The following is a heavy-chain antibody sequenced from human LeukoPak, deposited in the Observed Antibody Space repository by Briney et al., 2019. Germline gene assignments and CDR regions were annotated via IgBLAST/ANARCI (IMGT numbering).Heavy chain of an antibody. V-gene: IGHV3-7*01. Sequence: GGSLRLSCAAPGFTFRTSYMSWVRQAPGKGLEWVANIKEDGSEMYYVDSVKGRFTISRDNAKNSLFLQMNTLRGEDTAVYYCVRDFDSLGQGALVTVSS. CDR1: GFTFRTSY. J-gene: IGHJ4*02. CDR2: IKEDGSEM. CDR3: VRDFDS.